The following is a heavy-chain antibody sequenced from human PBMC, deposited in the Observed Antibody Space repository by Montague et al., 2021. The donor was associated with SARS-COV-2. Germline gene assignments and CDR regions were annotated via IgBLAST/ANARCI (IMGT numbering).Heavy chain of an antibody. J-gene: IGHJ6*02. D-gene: IGHD2/OR15-2a*01. CDR1: GFTFSSYA. Sequence: SLRLSCAASGFTFSSYAMHWVRQAPGKGLEWVSVISYDGSNTYYADSVKGRFTISRDNSKNTLYLQMNSLRAEDTAVYYCARTLLDYYGMDVWGQGTTVTVSS. V-gene: IGHV3-30-3*01. CDR2: ISYDGSNT. CDR3: ARTLLDYYGMDV.